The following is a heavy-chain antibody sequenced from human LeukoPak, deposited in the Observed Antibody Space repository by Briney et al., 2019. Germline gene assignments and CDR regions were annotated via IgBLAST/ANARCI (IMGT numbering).Heavy chain of an antibody. V-gene: IGHV3-23*01. D-gene: IGHD1-26*01. J-gene: IGHJ4*02. CDR3: AKGGKWDVTPFDY. CDR1: GLTFSNYA. CDR2: ISGSGGST. Sequence: PGGSLRLSCAASGLTFSNYAMSWVRQAPGKGLEWVSGISGSGGSTYYADSVKGRFTISRDNSKNTLYLQMNSLRAEDTAVYYCAKGGKWDVTPFDYWGQGTLVTVSS.